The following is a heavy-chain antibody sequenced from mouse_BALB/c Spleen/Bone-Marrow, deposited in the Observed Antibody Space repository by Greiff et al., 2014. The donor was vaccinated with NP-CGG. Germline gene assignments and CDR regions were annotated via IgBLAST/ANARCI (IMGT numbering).Heavy chain of an antibody. CDR2: INPSNGGT. CDR3: TREGDSPFAY. CDR1: GYTFTSYY. Sequence: QVQLQQSGAELVKPGASVKLSCKASGYTFTSYYMYWVKQGPGQGLEWIGEINPSNGGTNFNEKFKSKATLTVDESSSTAYMQLSSLTSEDSAVYYCTREGDSPFAYWGQGTLVTVSA. D-gene: IGHD2-13*01. V-gene: IGHV1S81*02. J-gene: IGHJ3*01.